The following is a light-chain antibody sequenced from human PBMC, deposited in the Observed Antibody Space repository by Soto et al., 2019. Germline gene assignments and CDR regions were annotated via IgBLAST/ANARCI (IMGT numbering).Light chain of an antibody. J-gene: IGKJ5*01. CDR2: GAS. V-gene: IGKV3-20*01. CDR1: QSVSNNY. Sequence: EIVLTQSPGTLSLSPGERATLSCRASQSVSNNYFAWYQQKPGQAPRLLMYGASSRATGIPDRFSGSGSGIDFNLTISRLEPEDFAVYSCQQYGSTPPTFGQGTRLEVK. CDR3: QQYGSTPPT.